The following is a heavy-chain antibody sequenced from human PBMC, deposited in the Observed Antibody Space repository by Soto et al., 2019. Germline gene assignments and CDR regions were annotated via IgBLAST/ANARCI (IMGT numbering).Heavy chain of an antibody. D-gene: IGHD6-19*01. CDR2: ISAYNGDT. CDR1: GYTFTNYA. V-gene: IGHV1-18*01. J-gene: IGHJ4*01. Sequence: GASVKVSCKTSGYTFTNYAITGVRQAPGQGLEWMGWISAYNGDTNYTQKLQGRVTMTTDTSTSTAYMELRSLRSDDTAVYYCARDRFKKWMARENDYW. CDR3: ARDRFKKWMARENDY.